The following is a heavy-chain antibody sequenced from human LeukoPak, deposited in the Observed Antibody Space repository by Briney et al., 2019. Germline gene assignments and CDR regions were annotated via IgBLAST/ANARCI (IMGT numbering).Heavy chain of an antibody. J-gene: IGHJ3*02. V-gene: IGHV3-21*01. CDR3: ARDLWWFGESDAFDI. Sequence: PGGSLRLSCAGSGFTFRCYSMNWVRQAPGKGLEWVSSISSSSYRYYADSVKGRFTISRDNAKNSLYLQMNSLRAEDTAVYYCARDLWWFGESDAFDIWGQGTMVTVSS. CDR2: ISSSSYR. D-gene: IGHD3-10*01. CDR1: GFTFRCYS.